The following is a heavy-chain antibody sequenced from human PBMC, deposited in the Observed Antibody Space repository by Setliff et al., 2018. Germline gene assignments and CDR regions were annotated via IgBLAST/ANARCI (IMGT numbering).Heavy chain of an antibody. D-gene: IGHD3-22*01. Sequence: ASVKVSCKPSGYTFTYYYIHWVRQAPGQGLEWMGWINAKNGDIFYAPKFAGRVTMTRDTPISTVYMELSLLTSDDTAVYFCARRDGRSGYLGFDLWGHGSLVTVSS. J-gene: IGHJ4*01. CDR2: INAKNGDI. CDR3: ARRDGRSGYLGFDL. CDR1: GYTFTYYY. V-gene: IGHV1-2*07.